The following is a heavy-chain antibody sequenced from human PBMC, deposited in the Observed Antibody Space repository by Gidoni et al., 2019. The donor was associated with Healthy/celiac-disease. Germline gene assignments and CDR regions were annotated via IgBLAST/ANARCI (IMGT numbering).Heavy chain of an antibody. V-gene: IGHV3-74*01. CDR1: GFTFRSYW. D-gene: IGHD6-19*01. Sequence: EVQLVESGGGLVQPGGSLRLSCAASGFTFRSYWMHWVRQAPGKGLVWVSRINSDGSSTSYADSVKGRFTISRDNAKNTLYLQMNSLRAEDTAVYYCARGLPVAGTDWFDPWGQGTLVTVSS. J-gene: IGHJ5*02. CDR2: INSDGSST. CDR3: ARGLPVAGTDWFDP.